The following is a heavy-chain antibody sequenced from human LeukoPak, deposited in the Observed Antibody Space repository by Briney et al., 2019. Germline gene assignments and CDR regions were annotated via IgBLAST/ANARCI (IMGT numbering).Heavy chain of an antibody. CDR1: GYTFTSYD. D-gene: IGHD2-2*01. V-gene: IGHV1-8*01. CDR2: MNPNSGNT. Sequence: ASVKVSCKASGYTFTSYDINWVRQATGQGLEWMGWMNPNSGNTGYAQKFQGRVTMTRNTSISTAYMELSSLRSEDTAVYYCARDPPIKYQRGRGYYYYYGMDVWGQGTMVTVSS. CDR3: ARDPPIKYQRGRGYYYYYGMDV. J-gene: IGHJ6*02.